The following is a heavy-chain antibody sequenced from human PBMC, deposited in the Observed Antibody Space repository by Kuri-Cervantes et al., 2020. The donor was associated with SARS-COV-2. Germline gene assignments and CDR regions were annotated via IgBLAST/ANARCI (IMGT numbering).Heavy chain of an antibody. D-gene: IGHD3-3*01. J-gene: IGHJ4*02. Sequence: SGPTLVKPTQTLTLTCTFSGFSLSTSGMCVSWIRQPPGKALEWLARIDWDDDKYCSTSLKTRLTISKDTSKNQVVLTMTNMDPVDTATYYCARISYDFWSGYHLFDYWGQGTLVTVSS. CDR3: ARISYDFWSGYHLFDY. CDR1: GFSLSTSGMC. V-gene: IGHV2-70*11. CDR2: IDWDDDK.